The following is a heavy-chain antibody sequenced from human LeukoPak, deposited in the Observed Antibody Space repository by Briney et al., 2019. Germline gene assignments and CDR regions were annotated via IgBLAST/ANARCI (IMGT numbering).Heavy chain of an antibody. CDR2: IWYDGSNK. J-gene: IGHJ4*02. D-gene: IGHD6-13*01. CDR3: AKDSSHIAAAGTIDY. V-gene: IGHV3-33*06. Sequence: PGRSLRLSCAASGFTFSSYGMHWVRQAPGKGLEWVAVIWYDGSNKYYADSVKGRFTISRDNSKNTLYLQMNSLRAEDTAVYYCAKDSSHIAAAGTIDYWGQGTLVTVSS. CDR1: GFTFSSYG.